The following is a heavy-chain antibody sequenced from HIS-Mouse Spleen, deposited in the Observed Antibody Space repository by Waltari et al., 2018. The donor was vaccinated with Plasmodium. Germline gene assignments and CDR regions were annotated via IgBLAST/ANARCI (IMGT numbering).Heavy chain of an antibody. V-gene: IGHV1-2*02. CDR3: ARVLGYKAAAGTFVEYFQH. J-gene: IGHJ1*01. Sequence: QVQLVQSGAEVKKPGASVKVSCKASGYTFTGYYMHWVRQAPGHGLEWRGWINPNSGGTNYAQKCQGRVTMTRDTSISTAYMELSRLRSDDTAVYYCARVLGYKAAAGTFVEYFQHWGQGTLVTVSS. D-gene: IGHD6-13*01. CDR2: INPNSGGT. CDR1: GYTFTGYY.